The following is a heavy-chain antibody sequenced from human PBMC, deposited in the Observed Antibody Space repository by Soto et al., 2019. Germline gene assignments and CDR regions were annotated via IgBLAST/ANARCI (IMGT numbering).Heavy chain of an antibody. J-gene: IGHJ4*02. Sequence: QVQLVESGGGVVQPGRSLRLFCAASGFTFSSYGMHWVRQAPGKGLEWVAVIWYDGSNKYYADSVKGRFTISRDNSKNTLYLQMNSLRAEDTAVYYCARETLPYSSSPASLDYWGQGTLVTVSS. V-gene: IGHV3-33*01. CDR2: IWYDGSNK. CDR3: ARETLPYSSSPASLDY. D-gene: IGHD6-6*01. CDR1: GFTFSSYG.